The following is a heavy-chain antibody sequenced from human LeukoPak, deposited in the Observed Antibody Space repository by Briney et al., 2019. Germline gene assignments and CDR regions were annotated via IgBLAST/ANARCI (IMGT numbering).Heavy chain of an antibody. J-gene: IGHJ4*02. CDR1: GFTFDDYA. D-gene: IGHD1-26*01. CDR2: ISWNRGSI. CDR3: AKGTGRYWTFFDS. Sequence: GGSLRLSCAASGFTFDDYAMHWVRQAPGKGLECGSGISWNRGSIDYAASVKGRFTISRDNAKKSLYLQMHSLRPEDTALYYCAKGTGRYWTFFDSWGQGTQVTVSS. V-gene: IGHV3-9*01.